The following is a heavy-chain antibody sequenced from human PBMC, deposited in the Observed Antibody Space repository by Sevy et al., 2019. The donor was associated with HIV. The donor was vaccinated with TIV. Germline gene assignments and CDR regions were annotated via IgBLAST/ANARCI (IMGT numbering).Heavy chain of an antibody. D-gene: IGHD2-15*01. CDR2: ISGRGGST. CDR1: GLTLSSYA. Sequence: GGCLRLSCADSGLTLSSYAMNWVRQAPGKGLEWVSAISGRGGSTYYADSVEGRFTISRDNSKNTLYLQMNSLRAEDTAVYYCAKAAPGHCSSGSCPRAYYYYGMDVWGQGTTVTVSS. CDR3: AKAAPGHCSSGSCPRAYYYYGMDV. J-gene: IGHJ6*02. V-gene: IGHV3-23*01.